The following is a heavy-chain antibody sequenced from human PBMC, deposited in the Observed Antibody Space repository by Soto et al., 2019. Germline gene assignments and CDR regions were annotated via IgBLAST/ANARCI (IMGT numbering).Heavy chain of an antibody. J-gene: IGHJ6*02. D-gene: IGHD3-10*01. V-gene: IGHV1-24*01. CDR1: GYTLTELS. Sequence: GASVKVSCKVSGYTLTELSMHWVRQAPGKGLERKGGFDPEDGETIYAQKFQGRVTMTEDTSTDTAYMELSSLRSEDTAVYYCATKSRVRGTTGYYYYYGMDVWGQGTTVTVSS. CDR2: FDPEDGET. CDR3: ATKSRVRGTTGYYYYYGMDV.